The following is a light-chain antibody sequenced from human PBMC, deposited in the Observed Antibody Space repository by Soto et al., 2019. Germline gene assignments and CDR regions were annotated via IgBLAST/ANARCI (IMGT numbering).Light chain of an antibody. CDR3: QQYQSLPFT. Sequence: ELVLTQSPGSLSLSPGERATLSCKTSQSSGSNFVAWYQQKPGQAPRLLIYASVTRATGIPDRFSGSASGTDFTLTVSSLQAEDVAVYYCQQYQSLPFTFGPGTTVHIK. CDR2: ASV. CDR1: QSSGSNF. V-gene: IGKV3-20*01. J-gene: IGKJ3*01.